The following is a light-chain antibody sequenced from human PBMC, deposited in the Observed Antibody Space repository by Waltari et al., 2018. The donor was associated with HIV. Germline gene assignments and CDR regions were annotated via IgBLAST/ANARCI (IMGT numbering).Light chain of an antibody. CDR3: AAWDDSLWV. J-gene: IGLJ3*02. Sequence: QSVRPQPPSASGAPGLRVTVSGSGTRSNIGSNYVYWNLQLSGAAPKLLIYTNNQRPSGVPDRFSGSKSGTSASLAISGLRSEDEADYYCAAWDDSLWVFGGGTKLTVL. V-gene: IGLV1-47*01. CDR1: RSNIGSNY. CDR2: TNN.